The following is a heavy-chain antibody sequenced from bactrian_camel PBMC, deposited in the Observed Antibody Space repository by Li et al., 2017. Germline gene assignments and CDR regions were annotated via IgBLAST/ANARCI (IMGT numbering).Heavy chain of an antibody. J-gene: IGHJ4*01. CDR3: AADVRGACYKLGRGPEFDAEY. Sequence: VQLVESGGGLVQPGGSLNLSCAATGKTNVLNCMGWFRQAPGKEREGIAAIWTGGTSRYYADSVKSRFTISLNNANNTLYLQMNNVKPEDTAAYYCAADVRGACYKLGRGPEFDAEYWGQGTQVTVS. V-gene: IGHV3S54*01. D-gene: IGHD1*01. CDR2: IWTGGTSR. CDR1: GKTNVLNC.